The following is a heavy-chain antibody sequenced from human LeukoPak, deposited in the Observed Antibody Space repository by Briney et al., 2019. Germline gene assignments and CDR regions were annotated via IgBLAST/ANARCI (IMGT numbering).Heavy chain of an antibody. CDR3: ARHPDSRYYFDY. CDR1: GGSFSGYY. V-gene: IGHV4-34*01. D-gene: IGHD1-14*01. CDR2: INHSGST. J-gene: IGHJ4*02. Sequence: SETLSLTCAVYGGSFSGYYWSWIRQPPGKGLEWIGEINHSGSTNYNPSLKSRVTISVDTSKNQFSLKLSSVTAADTAVYYCARHPDSRYYFDYWGQGTLVTVSS.